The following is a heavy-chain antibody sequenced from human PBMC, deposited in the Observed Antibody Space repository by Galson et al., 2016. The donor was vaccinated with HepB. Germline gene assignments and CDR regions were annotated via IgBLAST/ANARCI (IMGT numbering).Heavy chain of an antibody. D-gene: IGHD3-3*01. CDR2: INHSATS. Sequence: SETLSLTCAVYGESFSSYSWTWIRQSPGKGLEWIGEINHSATSHSSPSLKSRVTISVDPSKSQFSLNVSSVTAADTAVYFCARSGVGGDNNWFDSWGQGTLVTVSA. J-gene: IGHJ5*01. CDR1: GESFSSYS. CDR3: ARSGVGGDNNWFDS. V-gene: IGHV4-34*01.